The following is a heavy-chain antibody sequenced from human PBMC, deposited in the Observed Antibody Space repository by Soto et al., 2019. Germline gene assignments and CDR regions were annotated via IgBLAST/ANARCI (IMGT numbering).Heavy chain of an antibody. Sequence: EVQLLESGGGLVQPGGSLRLSCAASGFTFTSYAMSWVRQAPGKGLEWVSTIGDSGDATYYADAVKGRFTISRDISKKTLYLQMNSLRAEDTAVYYCAKVRPYYYDRNGYYFDYWGRGTLVTVSS. J-gene: IGHJ4*02. CDR1: GFTFTSYA. CDR2: IGDSGDAT. V-gene: IGHV3-23*01. D-gene: IGHD3-22*01. CDR3: AKVRPYYYDRNGYYFDY.